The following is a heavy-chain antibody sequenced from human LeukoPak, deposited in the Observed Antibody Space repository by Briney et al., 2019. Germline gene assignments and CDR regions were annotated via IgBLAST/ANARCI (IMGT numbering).Heavy chain of an antibody. CDR2: INPNSGGT. D-gene: IGHD2-2*01. CDR1: GYTFTGNF. CDR3: ASNIVYCSSTSCYFN. J-gene: IGHJ4*02. V-gene: IGHV1-2*02. Sequence: GASVKVSCKASGYTFTGNFMHWVRQAPGQGLEWMGWINPNSGGTNYAQKFQGRVTMTRDTSISTAYMELSRLRSDDTAVYYCASNIVYCSSTSCYFNWGQGTLVTVSS.